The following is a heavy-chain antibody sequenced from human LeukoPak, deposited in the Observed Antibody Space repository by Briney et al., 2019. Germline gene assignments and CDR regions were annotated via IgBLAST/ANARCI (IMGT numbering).Heavy chain of an antibody. Sequence: SETLSLTCTVSGGSISSSSYYWGWIRQPPGKGLEWIGSIYDSGSTYYNPSLKSRVTISVDTSKNQFSLKLSSVTAADTAVYYCARHESYYDSSGYTPYYFDYWGQGTLVTVSS. CDR3: ARHESYYDSSGYTPYYFDY. V-gene: IGHV4-39*01. J-gene: IGHJ4*02. CDR1: GGSISSSSYY. CDR2: IYDSGST. D-gene: IGHD3-22*01.